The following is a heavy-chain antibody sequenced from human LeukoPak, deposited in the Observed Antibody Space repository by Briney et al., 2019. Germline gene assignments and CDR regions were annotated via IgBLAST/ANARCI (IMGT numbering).Heavy chain of an antibody. CDR2: IYHSGST. D-gene: IGHD2-15*01. CDR1: GYSISSGYY. CDR3: ASRGVVVVAATRYMDV. V-gene: IGHV4-38-2*02. J-gene: IGHJ6*03. Sequence: SETLSLTCTVSGYSISSGYYWGWIRQPPGKGLEWIGSIYHSGSTYYNPSLKSRVTMSVDTSKNQFSLKLSSVTAADTAVYYCASRGVVVVAATRYMDVWGKGTTVTVSS.